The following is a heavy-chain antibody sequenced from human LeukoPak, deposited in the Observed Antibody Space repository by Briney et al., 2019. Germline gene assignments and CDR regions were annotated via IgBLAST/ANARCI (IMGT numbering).Heavy chain of an antibody. CDR1: GYTFTSYA. CDR3: AREGSIVVVTAPDAFDI. V-gene: IGHV7-4-1*02. D-gene: IGHD2-21*02. CDR2: INTNTGNP. J-gene: IGHJ3*02. Sequence: EASVKVSCKASGYTFTSYAMNWVRQAPGQGLEWMGWINTNTGNPSYAQGFTGRFVFSLDTSVSTAYLQISSLKAEDTAVYYCAREGSIVVVTAPDAFDIWGQGTMVTVSS.